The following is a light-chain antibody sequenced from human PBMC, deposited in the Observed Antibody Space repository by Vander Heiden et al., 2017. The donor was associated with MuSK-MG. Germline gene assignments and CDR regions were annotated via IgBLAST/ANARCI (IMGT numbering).Light chain of an antibody. CDR1: QSISSY. Sequence: DIQMTQSPSSLSASVGDRVTITCRASQSISSYLNWYQQKPGKAPKLLIYAASSLQSGVPSRFSGSGYGTDFTLTISSRQPEDFAPYYCQQSDSTPPITFGQGTLLEIK. CDR3: QQSDSTPPIT. V-gene: IGKV1-39*01. CDR2: AAS. J-gene: IGKJ5*01.